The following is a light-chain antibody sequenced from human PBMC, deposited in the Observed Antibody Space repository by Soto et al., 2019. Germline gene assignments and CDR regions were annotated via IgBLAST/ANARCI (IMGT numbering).Light chain of an antibody. CDR1: SSDVGGYNY. J-gene: IGLJ2*01. CDR3: SSYASSSTLVV. Sequence: QSVLTQPASVSGSPGQSITIYCTGTSSDVGGYNYVSWYQQHPGKAPKLMIYEVSNRPSGVSNRFSGSKSGNTASLTISGLQAEDEAGYYCSSYASSSTLVVFGGGTKLTVL. V-gene: IGLV2-14*01. CDR2: EVS.